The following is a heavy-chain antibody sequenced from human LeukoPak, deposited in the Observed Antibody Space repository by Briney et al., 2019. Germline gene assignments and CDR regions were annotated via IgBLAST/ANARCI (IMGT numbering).Heavy chain of an antibody. CDR3: ASSGSYRFDY. D-gene: IGHD1-26*01. Sequence: GGSLRLSCAASGPTFSSYSMNWVRQAPGKGLEWVSHITASGTAMFYADSVKSRFTISRDNAKNSLYLQMNSLRDEDTAVYYCASSGSYRFDYWGQGTLVTVSS. V-gene: IGHV3-48*02. CDR1: GPTFSSYS. J-gene: IGHJ4*02. CDR2: ITASGTAM.